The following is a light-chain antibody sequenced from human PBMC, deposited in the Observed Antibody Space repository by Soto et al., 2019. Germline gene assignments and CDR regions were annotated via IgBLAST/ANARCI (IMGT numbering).Light chain of an antibody. Sequence: EIVLTQSPATLSLSPGERATLSCRASETIARDLAWYQQKPGQAPRLLIYDASTRATGIPARFSGSGSGTDFTLIITSLEPEDFAVYYCKQHGNWPLFSFGPGTKVDI. V-gene: IGKV3-11*01. CDR1: ETIARD. CDR2: DAS. J-gene: IGKJ3*01. CDR3: KQHGNWPLFS.